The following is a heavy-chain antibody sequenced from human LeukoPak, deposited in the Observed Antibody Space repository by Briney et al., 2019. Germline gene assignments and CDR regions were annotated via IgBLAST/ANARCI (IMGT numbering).Heavy chain of an antibody. D-gene: IGHD1-26*01. J-gene: IGHJ4*02. Sequence: GESLNISCKGSGYSFTTYWIAWVRKMPGKGLEWMGVIYPSDSDTRYSPSFQGQVTLSADKSISTAYLQWSSLKASDTAIYYCARALVGAATLSYWGQGTLVTVSS. V-gene: IGHV5-51*01. CDR3: ARALVGAATLSY. CDR2: IYPSDSDT. CDR1: GYSFTTYW.